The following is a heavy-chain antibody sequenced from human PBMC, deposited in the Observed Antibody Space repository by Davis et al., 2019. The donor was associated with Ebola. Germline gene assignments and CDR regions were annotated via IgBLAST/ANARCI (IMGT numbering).Heavy chain of an antibody. V-gene: IGHV6-1*01. CDR1: GDSVSINSAG. Sequence: HSQTLSLTCAISGDSVSINSAGWNWIRQSPSRGLEWLGRTYFNSKYYSDYAVSVRGRITINADPSKNQFSLQLNSVTPEDTAVYYCARGWLRTGLDYWGQGTLVTVSS. J-gene: IGHJ4*02. D-gene: IGHD5-12*01. CDR2: TYFNSKYYS. CDR3: ARGWLRTGLDY.